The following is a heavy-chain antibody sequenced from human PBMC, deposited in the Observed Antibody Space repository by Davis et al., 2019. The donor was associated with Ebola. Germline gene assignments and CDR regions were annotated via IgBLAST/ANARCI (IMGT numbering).Heavy chain of an antibody. D-gene: IGHD2-15*01. V-gene: IGHV2-70*01. CDR1: VFSLITSGMC. CDR3: ARNVVVVDPRGYYYYVMPV. CDR2: IDWDDDK. J-gene: IGHJ6*02. Sequence: SGPTLVKPTQTLTLTCPFPVFSLITSGMCVSWIRQPPGKALEWLALIDWDDDKYYSTSLKTRLTISKDTSKNQVVLTMTNMDPVDTATYYCARNVVVVDPRGYYYYVMPVWGQGTTVTVSS.